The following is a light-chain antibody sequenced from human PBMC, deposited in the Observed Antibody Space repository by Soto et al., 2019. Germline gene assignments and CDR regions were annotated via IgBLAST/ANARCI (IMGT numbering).Light chain of an antibody. Sequence: QSVLTQPASVSGSPGQSITISCTGTSSDVGGYNYVSWYQQHPGKAPKLMIFDVNNRPSGVSNRFSGSKSGNTASLTISGLQAEDEADYYCSSYTTSTTLEVFGGGTKLTVL. CDR1: SSDVGGYNY. CDR2: DVN. J-gene: IGLJ2*01. CDR3: SSYTTSTTLEV. V-gene: IGLV2-14*01.